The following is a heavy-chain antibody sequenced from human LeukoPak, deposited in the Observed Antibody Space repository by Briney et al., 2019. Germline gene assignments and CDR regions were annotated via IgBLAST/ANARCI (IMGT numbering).Heavy chain of an antibody. V-gene: IGHV3-30-3*02. D-gene: IGHD3-10*01. J-gene: IGHJ4*02. Sequence: GGSLRLSCAASGFTFSSYAMHWVRQAPGKGLEWVAVISYDGSNKYYADSVKGRFTISRDNSKNTLYLQMNSLRAEDTAVYYCAKQVRSMVRGVIHLLDYWGQGTLVTVSS. CDR1: GFTFSSYA. CDR2: ISYDGSNK. CDR3: AKQVRSMVRGVIHLLDY.